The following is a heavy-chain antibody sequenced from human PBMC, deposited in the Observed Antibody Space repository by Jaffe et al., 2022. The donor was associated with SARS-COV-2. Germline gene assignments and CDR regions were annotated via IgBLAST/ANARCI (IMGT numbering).Heavy chain of an antibody. D-gene: IGHD4-17*01. CDR1: GFTFSSYW. J-gene: IGHJ6*02. V-gene: IGHV3-7*01. Sequence: EVQLVESGGGLVQPGGSLRLSCAASGFTFSSYWMSWVRQAPGKGLEWVANIKQDGSEKYYVDSVKGRFTISRDNAKNSLYLQMNSLRAEDTAVYYCARSTVTDYYYYGMDVWGQGTTVTVSS. CDR2: IKQDGSEK. CDR3: ARSTVTDYYYYGMDV.